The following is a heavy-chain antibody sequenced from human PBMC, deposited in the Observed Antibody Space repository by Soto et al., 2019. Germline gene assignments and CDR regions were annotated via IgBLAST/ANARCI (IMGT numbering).Heavy chain of an antibody. CDR3: ARAVVVVSAKVLDFDY. D-gene: IGHD2-15*01. J-gene: IGHJ4*02. CDR2: INPNSGGT. Sequence: QVQLVQSGAEVKKPATSVKVSCKASGYTFTGYYMHWVRQAPGQGLEWMGWINPNSGGTNYAQKFQGRVTMTRDTSISTAYMELSRLRSDDTAVYYCARAVVVVSAKVLDFDYWGQGTLVTVSS. V-gene: IGHV1-2*02. CDR1: GYTFTGYY.